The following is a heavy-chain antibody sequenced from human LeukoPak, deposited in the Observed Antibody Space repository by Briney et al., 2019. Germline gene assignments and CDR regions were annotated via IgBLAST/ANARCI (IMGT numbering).Heavy chain of an antibody. V-gene: IGHV3-23*01. Sequence: PGGSLRLSCAASGFPFSTYDMTWVRQAPGKALEWVSAIRVTDGSAYYADSVKGRFTISRDNSKNTLYLQMNSLRAEDTAKYYWAKGSCSSHICYYFYYMDVWGKGTTVTVSS. CDR2: IRVTDGSA. D-gene: IGHD2-2*01. CDR1: GFPFSTYD. J-gene: IGHJ6*03. CDR3: AKGSCSSHICYYFYYMDV.